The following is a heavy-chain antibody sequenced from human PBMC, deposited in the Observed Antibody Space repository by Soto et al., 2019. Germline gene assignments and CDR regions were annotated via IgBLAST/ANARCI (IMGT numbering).Heavy chain of an antibody. V-gene: IGHV3-64D*06. Sequence: EVQLVESGGTLVQPGGSPRLSCSASGFTFNSYAMHWVRQAPGKGLEFLSAISSYGADTYYADSVKGRFAISRDNSKNTLYLQMSSLRAEDTALYYCVKEGYMRSDWYGQFDYWGQGALVTVSS. CDR3: VKEGYMRSDWYGQFDY. CDR1: GFTFNSYA. D-gene: IGHD6-19*01. J-gene: IGHJ4*02. CDR2: ISSYGADT.